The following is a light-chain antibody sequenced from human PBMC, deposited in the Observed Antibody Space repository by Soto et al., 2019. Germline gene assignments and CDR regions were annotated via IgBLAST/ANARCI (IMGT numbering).Light chain of an antibody. CDR1: QGIRND. Sequence: DIQMTQSPSSLSASVGDRVTITCRASQGIRNDLAWYQQKPGKAPKRLIYAASSLQRGAPSRFSCSGSGTEFTLTISSLQSEDFAAYYFLHHNSYPYPFGQGTKLEIK. CDR2: AAS. V-gene: IGKV1-17*01. J-gene: IGKJ2*01. CDR3: LHHNSYPYP.